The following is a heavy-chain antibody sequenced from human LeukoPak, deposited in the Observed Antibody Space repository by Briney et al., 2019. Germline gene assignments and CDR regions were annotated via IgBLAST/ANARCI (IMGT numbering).Heavy chain of an antibody. CDR3: ASLRHQWELLEAGFDY. Sequence: SETLSLTCTVSGGSISSSSYYWGWIRQPPGKGLEWIGSIYYSGSTYYNPSLKSRVTISVDTSKNQFSLKLSSVTAADTAVYYCASLRHQWELLEAGFDYWVQGTLVTVSS. CDR1: GGSISSSSYY. D-gene: IGHD1-26*01. CDR2: IYYSGST. V-gene: IGHV4-39*01. J-gene: IGHJ4*02.